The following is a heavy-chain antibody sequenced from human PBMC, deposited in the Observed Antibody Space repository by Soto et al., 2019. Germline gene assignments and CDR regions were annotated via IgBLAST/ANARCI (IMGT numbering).Heavy chain of an antibody. V-gene: IGHV3-30-3*01. CDR1: GFIFSGYA. CDR2: ISYDGNTH. CDR3: AKETNAYEINF. D-gene: IGHD3-9*01. Sequence: QVQLVESGGGVVQPGRSLRLSCAASGFIFSGYAMHWVRQAPGKGLEWVAVISYDGNTHYYADSVKGRFTVSRDNSNNMLYVQMNNLRDEDTAMYYCAKETNAYEINFWGQGTLVTVSS. J-gene: IGHJ4*02.